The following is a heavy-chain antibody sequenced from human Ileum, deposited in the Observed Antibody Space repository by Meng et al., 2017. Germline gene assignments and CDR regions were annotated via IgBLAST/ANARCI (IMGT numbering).Heavy chain of an antibody. V-gene: IGHV6-1*01. CDR3: AGKDWGEGLDF. CDR1: GDSDSSDTGA. Sequence: HVQLQQSGPGLVKPSQTLSLTCAISGDSDSSDTGAWNWIRQSPSRGLEWLGRTYYRSRWYNNYAVSVKSRITINPDTSKNQFSLQLNSVTPDDTAVYYCAGKDWGEGLDFWDQGTLVTVSS. CDR2: TYYRSRWYN. J-gene: IGHJ4*02. D-gene: IGHD7-27*01.